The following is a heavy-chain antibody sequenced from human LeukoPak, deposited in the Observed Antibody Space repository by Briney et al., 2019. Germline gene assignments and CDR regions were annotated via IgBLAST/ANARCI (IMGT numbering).Heavy chain of an antibody. CDR3: TRLVTDAHFDY. D-gene: IGHD3-16*02. CDR2: IRSKAYGGTT. CDR1: GFTFGDYA. J-gene: IGHJ4*02. Sequence: GGSLRLSCTASGFTFGDYAMSWVRQAPGKGLEWVGFIRSKAYGGTTEYAASVKGRFTISRDDSKSIAYLQMNSLKTEDTAVYYCTRLVTDAHFDYWGQGTLVTVSS. V-gene: IGHV3-49*04.